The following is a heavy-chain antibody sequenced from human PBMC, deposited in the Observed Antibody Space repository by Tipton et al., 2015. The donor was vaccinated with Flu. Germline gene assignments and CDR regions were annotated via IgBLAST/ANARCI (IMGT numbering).Heavy chain of an antibody. Sequence: SLRLSCAASGFAFSSYWVLWVRQAPGKGLEWVANINEDGSTTYYLGSVRGRFTISRDNARNSVFLQMNSLRVEDTALYYCTLFKNPGHWSQGSLVTVSS. J-gene: IGHJ4*02. CDR1: GFAFSSYW. V-gene: IGHV3-7*01. CDR2: INEDGSTT. CDR3: TLFKNPGH. D-gene: IGHD2/OR15-2a*01.